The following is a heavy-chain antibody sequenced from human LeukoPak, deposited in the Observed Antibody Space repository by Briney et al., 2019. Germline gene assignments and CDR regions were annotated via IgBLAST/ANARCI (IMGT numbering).Heavy chain of an antibody. Sequence: PSETLSLTCTVSGDSISSSNYHWGWIRQPPGKGLEWIGNSHNSGNTYYNPSLKSRVTISVDTFKNQVSLKLSYVAAADTAVYYCARRAGFCTRTSCYEYYFDSWGQGTLVTVSS. D-gene: IGHD2-2*01. CDR2: SHNSGNT. V-gene: IGHV4-39*01. CDR1: GDSISSSNYH. CDR3: ARRAGFCTRTSCYEYYFDS. J-gene: IGHJ4*02.